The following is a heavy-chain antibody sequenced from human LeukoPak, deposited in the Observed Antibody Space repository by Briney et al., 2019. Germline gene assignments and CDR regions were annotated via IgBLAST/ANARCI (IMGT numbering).Heavy chain of an antibody. Sequence: PSETLSLTCTVSDDSLSSYSWNWIRQPAGKGLEWIGRIYTSGTTDYNPSLKSRVTMSVDTSKNQFSLRLSSVTAADTAVYYCARLTYYYGSGTYYNPVFDYWGQGTLVTVSS. CDR3: ARLTYYYGSGTYYNPVFDY. CDR1: DDSLSSYS. V-gene: IGHV4-4*07. D-gene: IGHD3-10*01. CDR2: IYTSGTT. J-gene: IGHJ4*02.